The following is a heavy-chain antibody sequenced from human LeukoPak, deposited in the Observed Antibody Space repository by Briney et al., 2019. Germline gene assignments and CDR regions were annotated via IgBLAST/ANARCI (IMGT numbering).Heavy chain of an antibody. D-gene: IGHD3-22*01. CDR1: GFTFSSYE. J-gene: IGHJ4*02. V-gene: IGHV3-48*03. CDR3: AREYYDSSGYYFDS. CDR2: TSISGSTI. Sequence: PGGSLRLSCAASGFTFSSYEMNWVRQAPGKGLEWVSYTSISGSTIYYADSVKGRFTISRDNAKNSLYVQMNSLRAEDTAVYYCAREYYDSSGYYFDSWGQGTLVTVSS.